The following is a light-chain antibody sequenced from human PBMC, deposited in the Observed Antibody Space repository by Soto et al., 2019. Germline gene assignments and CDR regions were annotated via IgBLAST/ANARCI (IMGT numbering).Light chain of an antibody. CDR3: LQANNFPPWT. CDR2: AAS. CDR1: EDIRSW. Sequence: EIQLTQSPSSLSASVGASVTITCRAREDIRSWLGWYQQKPGEAPKLLIFAASSLQSGVPSRFSGSGFGTHLILTITAQQPADFATYYCLQANNFPPWTFGQGTKVEVK. J-gene: IGKJ1*01. V-gene: IGKV1-12*01.